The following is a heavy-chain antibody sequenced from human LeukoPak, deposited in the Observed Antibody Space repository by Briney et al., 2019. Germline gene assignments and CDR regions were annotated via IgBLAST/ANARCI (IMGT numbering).Heavy chain of an antibody. V-gene: IGHV4-59*11. CDR2: IHNSGSA. CDR3: ARGGWSLDY. J-gene: IGHJ4*02. Sequence: PSETLSLTCTVSVASISSHYWSWIRQPPGKGLEWIGYIHNSGSANYNASLKSRVTMSVDTSKNQFSLKLTSVTAADTAVYYCARGGWSLDYWGQGTLVSVSS. D-gene: IGHD6-19*01. CDR1: VASISSHY.